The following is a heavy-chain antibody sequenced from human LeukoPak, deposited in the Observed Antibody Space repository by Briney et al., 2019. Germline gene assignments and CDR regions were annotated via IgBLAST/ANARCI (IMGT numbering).Heavy chain of an antibody. CDR2: ITGSGGST. CDR1: GFTFSSYA. CDR3: ARAPDCSSTSCYYYYGMDV. V-gene: IGHV3-23*01. D-gene: IGHD2-2*01. Sequence: GGSLRLSCAASGFTFSSYAMSWVRQAPGKGLEWVSLITGSGGSTYYADPVKGRFTISRDNSKNTLYLEMNSLRAEDTAVYYCARAPDCSSTSCYYYYGMDVWGKGTTVTVSS. J-gene: IGHJ6*04.